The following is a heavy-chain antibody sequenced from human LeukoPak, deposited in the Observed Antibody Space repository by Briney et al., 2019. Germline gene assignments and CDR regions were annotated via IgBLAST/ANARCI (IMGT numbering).Heavy chain of an antibody. J-gene: IGHJ4*02. D-gene: IGHD2-2*01. V-gene: IGHV4-39*07. CDR2: IYHSGST. CDR3: ARAVVVPAAMLDYFDY. CDR1: GGSISSSSYY. Sequence: SETLSLTCTVSGGSISSSSYYWCWIRQRPGKGLEWIGSIYHSGSTYYNPSLKSRVTISVDTSKNQFSLKLSSVTAADTAVYYCARAVVVPAAMLDYFDYWGQGTLVTVSS.